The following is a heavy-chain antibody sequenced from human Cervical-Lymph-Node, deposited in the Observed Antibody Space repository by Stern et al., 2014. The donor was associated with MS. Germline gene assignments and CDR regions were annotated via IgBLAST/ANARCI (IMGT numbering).Heavy chain of an antibody. CDR3: ARLSMDV. V-gene: IGHV3-7*01. J-gene: IGHJ6*02. CDR2: IKHDASEN. Sequence: EVQLVESGGGLVQPGGSLRLSCAGSGFTFSSYWMSWVRLTPGRGLQWVATIKHDASENFYADSVRGRFTISRDNTKGSVYLQMDSLRVEDTAVYYCARLSMDVWGQGTAVTVSS. CDR1: GFTFSSYW.